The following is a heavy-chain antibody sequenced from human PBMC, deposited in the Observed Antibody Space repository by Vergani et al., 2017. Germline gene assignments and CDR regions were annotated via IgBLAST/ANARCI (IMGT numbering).Heavy chain of an antibody. CDR1: GDSISRGYY. CDR2: VFHSGSA. D-gene: IGHD3-16*01. CDR3: ARQFWVSQGVGAFET. J-gene: IGHJ3*02. Sequence: QVQLQESGPGLVKPSETLSLTCTVSGDSISRGYYWGWIRQPPGKGLEWIATVFHSGSAYYNPSLRRRGTISVETSKNQFSLRLTTLSAADPAVYYCARQFWVSQGVGAFETWGRGTEVSVSS. V-gene: IGHV4-38-2*02.